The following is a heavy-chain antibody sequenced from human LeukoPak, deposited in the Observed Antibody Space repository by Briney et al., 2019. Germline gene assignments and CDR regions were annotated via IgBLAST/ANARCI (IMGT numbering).Heavy chain of an antibody. V-gene: IGHV3-23*01. CDR1: GFTFRSYS. CDR2: LSGGGGSI. D-gene: IGHD3-10*01. J-gene: IGHJ4*02. CDR3: AKEFGDYSPPY. Sequence: GSLRLSCSASGFTFRSYSLNWVLQAPGKGLEGVSTLSGGGGSIYYADSVKGGFTISRDNSKNKMSLQMNTLRAKDTAVYYCAKEFGDYSPPYWGQGTLVTVSS.